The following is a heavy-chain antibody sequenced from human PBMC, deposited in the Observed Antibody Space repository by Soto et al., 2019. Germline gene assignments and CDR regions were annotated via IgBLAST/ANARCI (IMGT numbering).Heavy chain of an antibody. D-gene: IGHD4-17*01. J-gene: IGHJ4*02. Sequence: EVQLLESGGGLVQPGGSLRLSCAASGFTFSSYDMSWVRQAPGKGLEWVSAISGSGGSTYYADPVKGRFTISRDNSKNTLYEQMNSVRAEDTAVYYCAKDVGGRDDGGSVIDWGQGTLVTVSS. CDR1: GFTFSSYD. V-gene: IGHV3-23*01. CDR2: ISGSGGST. CDR3: AKDVGGRDDGGSVID.